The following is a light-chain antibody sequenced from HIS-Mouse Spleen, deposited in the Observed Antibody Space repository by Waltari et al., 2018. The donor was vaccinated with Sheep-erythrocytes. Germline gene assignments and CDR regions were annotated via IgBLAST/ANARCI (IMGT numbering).Light chain of an antibody. CDR1: SSNNGSNY. J-gene: IGLJ1*01. V-gene: IGLV1-47*01. Sequence: QSVLTQPPSASGTPGQRVTISCSGSSSNNGSNYVYWYQQLPGTAPKLLNYRKKQRPSGFPDRYSGSKAVTSSSLASSGLRSEDEANYYCSSYTSSSSYVFGTGTKVTVL. CDR2: RKK. CDR3: SSYTSSSSYV.